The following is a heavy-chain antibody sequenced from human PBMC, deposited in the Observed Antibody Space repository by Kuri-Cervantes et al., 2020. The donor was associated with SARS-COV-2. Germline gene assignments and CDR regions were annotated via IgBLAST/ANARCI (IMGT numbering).Heavy chain of an antibody. V-gene: IGHV1-24*01. CDR3: ATVSPIVVVPAAMVASFRYFDY. Sequence: ASVKVSCKASGYTFTGYYMHWVRQAPGKGLEWMGGFDPEDGETIYAQKFQGRVTMTEDTSTDTAYMELSSLRSEDTAVYYCATVSPIVVVPAAMVASFRYFDYWGQGTLVTVSS. J-gene: IGHJ4*02. CDR1: GYTFTGYY. D-gene: IGHD2-2*01. CDR2: FDPEDGET.